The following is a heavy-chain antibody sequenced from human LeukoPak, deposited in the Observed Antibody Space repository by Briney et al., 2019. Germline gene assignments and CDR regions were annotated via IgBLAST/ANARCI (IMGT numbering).Heavy chain of an antibody. D-gene: IGHD6-13*01. CDR3: ARISSWFPFDY. J-gene: IGHJ4*02. V-gene: IGHV3-7*01. Sequence: GGSLRLSCAASGFTFSNYWMSWVRQAPGKGLEWVANIKQDGSEKYYVNSVKGRFTISRDNAKRSLSLQMNSLTAEDTAVYYCARISSWFPFDYWGQGTLVTVSS. CDR1: GFTFSNYW. CDR2: IKQDGSEK.